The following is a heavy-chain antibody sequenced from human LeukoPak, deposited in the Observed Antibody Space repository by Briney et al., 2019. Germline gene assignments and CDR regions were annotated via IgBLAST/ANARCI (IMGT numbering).Heavy chain of an antibody. J-gene: IGHJ4*02. Sequence: ASVKVSCKASGGTFSSYAVSWVRQAPGQGLEWMGGIIPILGIANYAQKFQGRVTITADKSTSTAYMELSSLRSEDTAVYYCARTSWETRLYYFDYWGQGTLVTVSS. D-gene: IGHD1-26*01. CDR2: IIPILGIA. CDR1: GGTFSSYA. V-gene: IGHV1-69*10. CDR3: ARTSWETRLYYFDY.